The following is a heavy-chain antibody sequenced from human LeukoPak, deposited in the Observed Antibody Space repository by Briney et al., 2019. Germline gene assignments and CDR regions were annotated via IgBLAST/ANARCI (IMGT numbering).Heavy chain of an antibody. J-gene: IGHJ6*02. CDR2: IWYDGSNK. V-gene: IGHV3-33*01. CDR1: GFTFSNYG. CDR3: ARVPPLAAYYYYGIDV. D-gene: IGHD3-16*01. Sequence: GGSLRLSCAASGFTFSNYGVHWVRQAPGKGLEWVAAIWYDGSNKYYADSVKGRFTISRDNSNNTLYLQMNSLRAEDTAVYYCARVPPLAAYYYYGIDVWGQGTTVTVSS.